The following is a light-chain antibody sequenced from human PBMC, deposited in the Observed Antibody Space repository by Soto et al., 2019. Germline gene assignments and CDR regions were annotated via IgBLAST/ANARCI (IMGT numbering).Light chain of an antibody. CDR2: SNN. J-gene: IGLJ3*02. Sequence: QSVLTQPPSASGTPGQRVTISCSGSSSNIGSNTGNWFQQLPGTAPKLVIYSNNQRPSGAPDRFSGSKSGTSASLAISGLQSEDEADYYCVAWDDILNGWVFGGGTKVTVL. CDR3: VAWDDILNGWV. CDR1: SSNIGSNT. V-gene: IGLV1-44*01.